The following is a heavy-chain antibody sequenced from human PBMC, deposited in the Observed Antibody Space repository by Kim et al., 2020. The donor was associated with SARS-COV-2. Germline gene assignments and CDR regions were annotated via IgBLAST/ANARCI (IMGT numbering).Heavy chain of an antibody. D-gene: IGHD3-10*01. V-gene: IGHV3-74*01. CDR3: AMGSGTFGDFDY. J-gene: IGHJ4*02. CDR1: GFTVSTYW. CDR2: IESNGMCT. Sequence: GGSLRLSCAASGFTVSTYWMHWVRQAPGKGLEWVSRIESNGMCTDYADSVKGRFTISRDTAKNTLYLQIDRLRAEDTAMYYCAMGSGTFGDFDYWGPGTLGTAS.